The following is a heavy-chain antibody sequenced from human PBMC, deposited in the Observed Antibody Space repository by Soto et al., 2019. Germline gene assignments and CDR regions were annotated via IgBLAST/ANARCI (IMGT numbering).Heavy chain of an antibody. CDR1: GYTFTNFG. CDR3: ARVIPGVDAWCEH. CDR2: ISAYTDTP. D-gene: IGHD2-8*01. V-gene: IGHV1-18*01. J-gene: IGHJ5*02. Sequence: ASVNVSCKASGYTFTNFGVTWVRRAPGQGLEWMGWISAYTDTPNYAQKFQGRVTMTIDTSTSTAYMDLRSLTSDDTAVYYCARVIPGVDAWCEHWGQGTLVNVSS.